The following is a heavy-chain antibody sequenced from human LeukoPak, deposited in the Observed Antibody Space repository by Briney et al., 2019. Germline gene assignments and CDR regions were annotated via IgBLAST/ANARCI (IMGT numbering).Heavy chain of an antibody. V-gene: IGHV3-23*01. D-gene: IGHD6-6*01. J-gene: IGHJ6*02. CDR2: ISGSGGST. Sequence: GASLRLSCAASGFTFSSYAMSWVRQAPGKGLEWVSAISGSGGSTYYADSVKGRFTISRDNSKNTLYLQMNGLRAEDTAVYYCAKDSYSSSSGYYYYGMDVWGQGTTVTVSS. CDR1: GFTFSSYA. CDR3: AKDSYSSSSGYYYYGMDV.